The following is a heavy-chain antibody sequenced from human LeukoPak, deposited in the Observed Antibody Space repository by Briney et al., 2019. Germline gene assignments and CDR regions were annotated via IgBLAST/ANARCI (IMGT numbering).Heavy chain of an antibody. V-gene: IGHV3-23*01. J-gene: IGHJ4*02. CDR1: GFSFSSYA. Sequence: GGSLRLSCAASGFSFSSYAMTWVRQAPGKGPEWISSITDSGGNTYSADSVKGRFTISRDNSKNTLYLQMNSLRVEDTVVYYCAKAPERSCNGASCYPLDYWGQGTLVTVSS. CDR2: ITDSGGNT. D-gene: IGHD2-15*01. CDR3: AKAPERSCNGASCYPLDY.